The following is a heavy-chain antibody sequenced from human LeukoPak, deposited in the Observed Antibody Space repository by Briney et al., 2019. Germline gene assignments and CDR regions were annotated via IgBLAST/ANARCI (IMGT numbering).Heavy chain of an antibody. CDR3: ARGGDYGSGSYYRN. CDR2: IYYSGST. V-gene: IGHV4-59*01. CDR1: GGSISSYY. Sequence: PSETLSLTCTVSGGSISSYYWSWIRQPPGKGLEWIGYIYYSGSTNYNPSLKSRVTISVDTSKNQFSLKLGSVTAADTAVYYCARGGDYGSGSYYRNWGQGTLVTVSS. J-gene: IGHJ4*02. D-gene: IGHD3-10*01.